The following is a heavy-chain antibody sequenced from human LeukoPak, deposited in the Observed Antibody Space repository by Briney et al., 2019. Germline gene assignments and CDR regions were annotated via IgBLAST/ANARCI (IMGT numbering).Heavy chain of an antibody. V-gene: IGHV4-34*01. CDR2: INHSRST. CDR1: GGSFSGYY. CDR3: ARGLVAGTGSGWFDP. J-gene: IGHJ5*02. D-gene: IGHD6-19*01. Sequence: PSETLSLTCAVYGGSFSGYYWSWIRQPPGKGLEWIGEINHSRSTNYNPSLKSRVTISVDTSKNQFSLKLSSVTAADTAVYYCARGLVAGTGSGWFDPWGQGTLVTVSS.